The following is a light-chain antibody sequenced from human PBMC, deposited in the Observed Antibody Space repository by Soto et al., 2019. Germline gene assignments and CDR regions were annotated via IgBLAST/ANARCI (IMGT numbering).Light chain of an antibody. CDR1: QSVSSSY. CDR3: QQYGSSPLT. Sequence: EIVLTQSPGTLSLSPGERATLSCRASQSVSSSYLAWYQQKPGQAPRLLIYGASSRATGIPDRFSGSGSGTDFTLTISRREPEDFAVYYCQQYGSSPLTFGQGTRLESK. V-gene: IGKV3-20*01. CDR2: GAS. J-gene: IGKJ5*01.